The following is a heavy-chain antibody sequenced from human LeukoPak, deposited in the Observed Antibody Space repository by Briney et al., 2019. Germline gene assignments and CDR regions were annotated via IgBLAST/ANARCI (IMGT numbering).Heavy chain of an antibody. CDR1: GGTFSSYA. Sequence: ASVKVSCKASGGTFSSYAISWVRQAPGQGLEWMGGIIPIFGTANYAQKFQGRVTITADESTSTAYMELSSLRSEDTAVYYCARVWKHSYGLDAFDIWGQGTMVTVSS. CDR3: ARVWKHSYGLDAFDI. V-gene: IGHV1-69*01. CDR2: IIPIFGTA. D-gene: IGHD5-18*01. J-gene: IGHJ3*02.